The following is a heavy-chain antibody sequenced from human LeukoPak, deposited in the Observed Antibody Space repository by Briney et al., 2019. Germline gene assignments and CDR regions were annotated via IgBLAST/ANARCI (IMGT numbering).Heavy chain of an antibody. J-gene: IGHJ2*01. CDR1: GFTFSNYA. D-gene: IGHD6-6*01. CDR3: SKDRGSSSSDWYFDL. Sequence: GGSLRLSCAAAGFTFSNYALTWVRQTPGKGLEWVSVISGSGSSTYYADSVEGRFTISRDNSMNTLYLQMNSLRAEDTAVYYCSKDRGSSSSDWYFDLWGRGTVVTVSS. V-gene: IGHV3-23*01. CDR2: ISGSGSST.